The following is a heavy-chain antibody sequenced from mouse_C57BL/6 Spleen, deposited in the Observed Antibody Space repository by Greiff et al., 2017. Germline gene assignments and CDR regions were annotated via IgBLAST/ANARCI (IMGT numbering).Heavy chain of an antibody. CDR1: GYAFTNYL. J-gene: IGHJ1*03. CDR3: ARGTGIWYFGV. V-gene: IGHV1-54*01. Sequence: QVQLKQSGAELVRPGTSVKVSCKASGYAFTNYLIEWVKQRPGQGLEWIGVINPGSGGTNYNEKLKGKATLTADKSSSTAYMQLSSLTSEDSAVYFCARGTGIWYFGVWGTGTTVTVSS. D-gene: IGHD3-3*01. CDR2: INPGSGGT.